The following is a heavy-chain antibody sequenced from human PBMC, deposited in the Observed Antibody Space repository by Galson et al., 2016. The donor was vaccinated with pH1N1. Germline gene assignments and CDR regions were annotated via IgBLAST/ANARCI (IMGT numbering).Heavy chain of an antibody. D-gene: IGHD3-22*01. CDR1: GGTFSSFT. V-gene: IGHV1-69*10. J-gene: IGHJ4*02. CDR3: ARGRDTSGYYFPLDQ. Sequence: SVKVSCKASGGTFSSFTFTWVRQAPGQGLEWMGRIIPIVGITNYAQKFQGRVTITADTSSNIGYMELIRLTSEDTAVYYCARGRDTSGYYFPLDQWGQGTLVTVSS. CDR2: IIPIVGIT.